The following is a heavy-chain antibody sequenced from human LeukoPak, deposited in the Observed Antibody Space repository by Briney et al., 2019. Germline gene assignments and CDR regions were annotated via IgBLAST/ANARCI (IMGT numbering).Heavy chain of an antibody. J-gene: IGHJ6*02. CDR1: GGSFSGYY. Sequence: SETLSLTCAVYGGSFSGYYWSWIRQPPGKGLEWIGEINHSGSTNYNPSLKSRVTISVDTSKNQFFLKLSSVTAADTAVYYCARGGAHDYSNYAGMDVWGQGTTVTVSS. V-gene: IGHV4-34*01. CDR2: INHSGST. D-gene: IGHD4-4*01. CDR3: ARGGAHDYSNYAGMDV.